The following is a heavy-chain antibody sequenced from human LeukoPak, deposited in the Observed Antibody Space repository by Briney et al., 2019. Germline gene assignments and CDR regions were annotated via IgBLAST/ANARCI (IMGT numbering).Heavy chain of an antibody. D-gene: IGHD1-26*01. CDR1: GYIFTTYG. CDR3: ARDPDGSDDFDY. V-gene: IGHV1-18*01. Sequence: ASVKVSCKASGYIFTTYGISWVRRAPGQGLEWMGWISVDNGDTNFAQKFRGRVTMTTDTSTSTAYMELRSLRSDDTAVYYCARDPDGSDDFDYWGQGTLVTVSS. J-gene: IGHJ4*02. CDR2: ISVDNGDT.